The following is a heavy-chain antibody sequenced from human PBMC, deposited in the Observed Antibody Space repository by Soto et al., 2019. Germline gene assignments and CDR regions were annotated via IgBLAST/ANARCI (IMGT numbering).Heavy chain of an antibody. CDR1: GVSISSNTYY. CDR3: ARDLAAVPRAFDY. CDR2: ISFSGTT. V-gene: IGHV4-39*07. Sequence: SETLSLTCTVSGVSISSNTYYWGWIRQPPGKGLEWIGSISFSGTTDYNPSLKSRVTISVDTSKTQFSLNLRSVTAAGTAVYYCARDLAAVPRAFDYWGRGTLVTVSS. D-gene: IGHD6-13*01. J-gene: IGHJ4*02.